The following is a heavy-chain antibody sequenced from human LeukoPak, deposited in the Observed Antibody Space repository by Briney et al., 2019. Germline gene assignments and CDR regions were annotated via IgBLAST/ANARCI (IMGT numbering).Heavy chain of an antibody. CDR2: ISGSGGST. Sequence: PGGSLRLSCTASGFTFSSYEMNWVRQAPGKGLEWVSAISGSGGSTYYADSVKGRFTISRDNSKNTLYLQMNSLRAEDTAVYYCSKSISTSSSWYYYYYYYMDVWGKGTTVTISS. CDR1: GFTFSSYE. D-gene: IGHD6-13*01. J-gene: IGHJ6*03. CDR3: SKSISTSSSWYYYYYYYMDV. V-gene: IGHV3-23*01.